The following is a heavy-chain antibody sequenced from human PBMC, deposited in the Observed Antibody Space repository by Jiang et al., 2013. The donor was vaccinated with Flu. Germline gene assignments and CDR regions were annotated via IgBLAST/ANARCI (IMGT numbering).Heavy chain of an antibody. CDR3: ARGISSSGWIPEF. V-gene: IGHV1-3*01. J-gene: IGHJ4*02. CDR1: GYFLPNYA. Sequence: SGAEVKEPGASVKISCMASGYFLPNYALHWVRQAPGQRPEWMGWINADNGKASYSQRFQGRVTITWDTSASTVYVELRGLTSEDTAVYYCARGISSSGWIPEFWGQGTLVTVSS. CDR2: INADNGKA. D-gene: IGHD6-19*01.